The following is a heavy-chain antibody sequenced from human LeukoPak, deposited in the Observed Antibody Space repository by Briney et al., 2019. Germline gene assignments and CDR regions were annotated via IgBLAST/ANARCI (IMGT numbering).Heavy chain of an antibody. CDR1: GGSISYNY. V-gene: IGHV4-4*07. Sequence: SETLSLTCSVSGGSISYNYWSWIRQPAGKGLEWIGRLSSGGSTNYSPSLKSRLTISVDRSKNHLSLKLTSVTAADTAVYYCARDSGSGHFDYWGQGTLVTVSS. D-gene: IGHD1-14*01. CDR2: LSSGGST. CDR3: ARDSGSGHFDY. J-gene: IGHJ4*02.